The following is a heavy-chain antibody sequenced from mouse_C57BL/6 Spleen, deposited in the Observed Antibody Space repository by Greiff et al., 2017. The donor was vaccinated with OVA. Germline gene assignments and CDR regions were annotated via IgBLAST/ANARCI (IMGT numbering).Heavy chain of an antibody. D-gene: IGHD1-1*01. CDR2: IWSDGST. CDR3: DRQRITTVGDYAMEY. Sequence: VNVVESGPGLVAPSQSLSITCTVSGFSLTSYGVHWVRQPPGQGLEWLVVIWSDGSTTYNSALKSRLSISKDNSKSHVFLKMNSLQTDDTAMYYCDRQRITTVGDYAMEYWGQGTSVTVSS. J-gene: IGHJ4*01. CDR1: GFSLTSYG. V-gene: IGHV2-6-1*01.